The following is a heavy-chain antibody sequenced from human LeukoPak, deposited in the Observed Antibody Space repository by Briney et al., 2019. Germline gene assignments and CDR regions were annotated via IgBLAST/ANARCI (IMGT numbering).Heavy chain of an antibody. V-gene: IGHV4-61*02. Sequence: PSETLSLTCTVSGGSISSGSYYWSWIRQPAGKGLEWIGRIYTSGSTNYNPFLKSRVTISVDTSKNQFSLKLSSVTAADTAVYYCARVLKGGPHGDWGQGTLVTVSS. CDR2: IYTSGST. J-gene: IGHJ4*02. CDR3: ARVLKGGPHGD. D-gene: IGHD3-10*01. CDR1: GGSISSGSYY.